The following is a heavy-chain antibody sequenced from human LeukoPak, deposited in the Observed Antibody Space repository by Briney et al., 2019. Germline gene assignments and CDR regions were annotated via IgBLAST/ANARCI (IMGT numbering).Heavy chain of an antibody. Sequence: GGSLRLSCAASGFTFSHYYMTWVRQAPGKGLEWVANINQDGSAQYYVDSVKGRFTISRDNSKNTLYLQMNSLRAEDTAVYYCAKDGSSWSEYFQHWGQGTLVTVSS. CDR3: AKDGSSWSEYFQH. CDR2: INQDGSAQ. D-gene: IGHD6-13*01. J-gene: IGHJ1*01. CDR1: GFTFSHYY. V-gene: IGHV3-7*03.